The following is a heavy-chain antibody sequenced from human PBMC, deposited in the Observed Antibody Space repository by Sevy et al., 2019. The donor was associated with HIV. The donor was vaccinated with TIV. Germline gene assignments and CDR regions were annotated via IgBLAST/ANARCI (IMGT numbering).Heavy chain of an antibody. Sequence: GGSRRLSCAASGFTFSKYSMSWVRQPPGKGLEWVSTLSFGCGEINYADSVKGRFTISRDNSKSSVYLQMNNLRPEDTAVYYCAREGCTRPHDYWGQGTLVTVS. V-gene: IGHV3-23*01. CDR1: GFTFSKYS. CDR2: LSFGCGEI. J-gene: IGHJ4*02. CDR3: AREGCTRPHDY. D-gene: IGHD2-8*01.